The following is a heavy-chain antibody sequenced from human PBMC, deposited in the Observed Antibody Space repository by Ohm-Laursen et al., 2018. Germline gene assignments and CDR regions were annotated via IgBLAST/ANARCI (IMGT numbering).Heavy chain of an antibody. D-gene: IGHD2-2*01. CDR1: GGSIDRSSNYF. CDR2: IYYSGDT. Sequence: GTLSLTCTVSGGSIDRSSNYFWVWIRQPPGKGLEWIGSIYYSGDTYYSPSLESRDTISVDTSKNQFSLKLSSVTAADTAVYYCARHENIVVVPAAVGFDYWGQGTLVTVSS. V-gene: IGHV4-39*01. J-gene: IGHJ4*02. CDR3: ARHENIVVVPAAVGFDY.